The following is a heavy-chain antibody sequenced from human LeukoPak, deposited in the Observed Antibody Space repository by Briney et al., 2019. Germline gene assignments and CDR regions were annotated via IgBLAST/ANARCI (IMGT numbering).Heavy chain of an antibody. J-gene: IGHJ4*02. CDR1: GGSFSGYY. CDR2: INHSGST. D-gene: IGHD3-3*01. V-gene: IGHV4-34*01. Sequence: SETLSLTCAVYGGSFSGYYWSWIRQPPGKGLEWIGEINHSGSTNYNPSLKSRVTISVDTSKNQFSLKLSSVTAADTAVYYCARTLYDFWSGYQRPWFDYWGQGTLVTVSS. CDR3: ARTLYDFWSGYQRPWFDY.